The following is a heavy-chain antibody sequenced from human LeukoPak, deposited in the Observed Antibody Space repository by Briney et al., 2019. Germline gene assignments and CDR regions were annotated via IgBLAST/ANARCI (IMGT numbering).Heavy chain of an antibody. Sequence: GGSLRLSCAASGVTFSSYWMDWVRHVPGKGLVWVARINEHGSITDYADSVKDRFTVSRDNAWNTLYLQMNRLRAEDTAVYYCARDVAGSGSLWGQGTLITVSS. CDR3: ARDVAGSGSL. D-gene: IGHD3-10*01. V-gene: IGHV3-74*01. CDR2: INEHGSIT. J-gene: IGHJ4*02. CDR1: GVTFSSYW.